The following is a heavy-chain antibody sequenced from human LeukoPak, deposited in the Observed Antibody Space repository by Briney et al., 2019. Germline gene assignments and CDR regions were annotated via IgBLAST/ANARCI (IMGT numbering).Heavy chain of an antibody. CDR2: ISSSSNYM. J-gene: IGHJ4*02. Sequence: PGGSLRLSCAASGFTFSSYSMNWVRQAPGKGLEWVSYISSSSNYMYYADSLKGRFTVSRDNAKNSLYLQMNSLRAEDTAVYYCARNWNCDYWGQGTLVTVSS. V-gene: IGHV3-21*01. CDR3: ARNWNCDY. D-gene: IGHD1-7*01. CDR1: GFTFSSYS.